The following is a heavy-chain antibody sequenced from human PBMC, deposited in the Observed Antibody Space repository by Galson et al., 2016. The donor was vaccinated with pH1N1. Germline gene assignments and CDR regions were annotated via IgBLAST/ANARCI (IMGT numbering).Heavy chain of an antibody. CDR3: ARILRTVVLYY. V-gene: IGHV1-2*02. Sequence: SVKVSCKASGYNFNIYYIHWVRQAPGQGLEWMGWIDPNSGVTSYAQKFQGRISVTRDTSISTAYMELSRLTSDDTAGYYCARILRTVVLYYWGQGTLVHVSS. CDR1: GYNFNIYY. CDR2: IDPNSGVT. J-gene: IGHJ4*02. D-gene: IGHD4-23*01.